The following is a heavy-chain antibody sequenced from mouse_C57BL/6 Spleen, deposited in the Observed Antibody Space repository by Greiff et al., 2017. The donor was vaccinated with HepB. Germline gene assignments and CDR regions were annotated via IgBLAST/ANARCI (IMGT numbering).Heavy chain of an antibody. D-gene: IGHD1-1*01. V-gene: IGHV1-19*01. Sequence: EVQLQQSGPVLVKPGASVKMSCKASGYTFTDYYMNWVKQSHGKSLEWIGVINPYNGGTSYNQKFKGKATLTVDKSSSTAYMELNSLTSEDSAVYYCARRFTTVVATEWYFDVWGTGTTVTVSS. J-gene: IGHJ1*03. CDR2: INPYNGGT. CDR1: GYTFTDYY. CDR3: ARRFTTVVATEWYFDV.